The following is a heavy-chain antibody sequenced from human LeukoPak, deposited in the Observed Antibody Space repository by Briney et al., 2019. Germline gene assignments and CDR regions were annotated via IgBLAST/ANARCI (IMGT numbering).Heavy chain of an antibody. CDR2: INSDGYSI. J-gene: IGHJ5*01. D-gene: IGHD6-19*01. CDR1: GFTFSGYW. V-gene: IGHV3-74*03. Sequence: GGSLRLSCAASGFTFSGYWMHWVRQAPRKGLVWVSRINSDGYSITYADSVKGQFTLSRDNAKYTLYLQMNRLIAEDTAVYFCTRAGYSSGFDSWGQGTLVTVSS. CDR3: TRAGYSSGFDS.